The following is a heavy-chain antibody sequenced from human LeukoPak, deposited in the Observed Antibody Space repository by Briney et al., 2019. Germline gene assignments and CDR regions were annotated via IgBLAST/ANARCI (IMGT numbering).Heavy chain of an antibody. CDR3: ARRPDYGGNTFDY. Sequence: GGSLRLSCAASGFTFSSYGMNWVRQAPRKGLEWVSYISSSSSTIYYADSVKGRFTISRDSAKNSVYLQMNSLRAEDTAVYHCARRPDYGGNTFDYLGQGALVTVSS. J-gene: IGHJ4*02. CDR2: ISSSSSTI. D-gene: IGHD4-23*01. V-gene: IGHV3-48*01. CDR1: GFTFSSYG.